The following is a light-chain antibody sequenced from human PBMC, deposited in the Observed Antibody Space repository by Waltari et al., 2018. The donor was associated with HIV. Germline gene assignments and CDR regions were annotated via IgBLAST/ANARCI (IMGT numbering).Light chain of an antibody. CDR1: QSVSYN. CDR2: GAS. CDR3: QQYNSWPRA. V-gene: IGKV3-15*01. Sequence: TLSVSPGDRVTLSCRASQSVSYNLAWYQQKRGLAPRLLIFGASTRATDIPVRFSGSGSGTEFNLTISSLQSEDFAVYYCQQYNSWPRAFGQGTKLEVK. J-gene: IGKJ1*01.